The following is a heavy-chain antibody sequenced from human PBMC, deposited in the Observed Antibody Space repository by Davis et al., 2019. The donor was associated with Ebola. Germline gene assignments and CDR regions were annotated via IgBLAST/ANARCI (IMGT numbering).Heavy chain of an antibody. J-gene: IGHJ4*02. CDR3: ARGYSPKCRTGDCVNDY. D-gene: IGHD2-21*01. V-gene: IGHV1-8*01. CDR1: GYIFSNYD. CDR2: MNPYSGNT. Sequence: ASVQVSCKASGYIFSNYDINWVRQASGQGLEWMGWMNPYSGNTGYVEKFTGRVTMTRDSSITTAYMELTSLRIDDTAVYYCARGYSPKCRTGDCVNDYWGQGTLVTVSS.